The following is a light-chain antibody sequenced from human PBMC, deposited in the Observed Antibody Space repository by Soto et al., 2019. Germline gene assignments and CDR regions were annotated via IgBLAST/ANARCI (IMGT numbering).Light chain of an antibody. CDR2: DVS. J-gene: IGLJ1*01. V-gene: IGLV2-14*01. CDR1: SSDVGGYNY. Sequence: QSVLTQPASVSGSPGQSITISCTGTSSDVGGYNYVSWYQQHPGKAPKLMIYDVSNRPSGVSNRFSGSKSGNTASLTISGLQAEDEADYYCSSYTRSSTYVVGTGT. CDR3: SSYTRSSTYV.